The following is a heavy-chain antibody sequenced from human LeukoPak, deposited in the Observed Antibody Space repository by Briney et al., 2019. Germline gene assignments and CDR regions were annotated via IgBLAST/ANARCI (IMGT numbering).Heavy chain of an antibody. CDR1: GYTFTGYY. Sequence: VASVKVSCKASGYTFTGYYMHWVRQAPGQGLEWMGWINPNSGGTNYAQKFQGRVTMTRDTSISTAYMELSRLRSDDTAVYYCVFLGSSSSEEGRFFDYWGQGTLVTVSS. J-gene: IGHJ4*02. D-gene: IGHD6-6*01. V-gene: IGHV1-2*02. CDR3: VFLGSSSSEEGRFFDY. CDR2: INPNSGGT.